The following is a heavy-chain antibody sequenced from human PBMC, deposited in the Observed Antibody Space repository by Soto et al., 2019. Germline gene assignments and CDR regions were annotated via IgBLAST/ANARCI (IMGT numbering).Heavy chain of an antibody. Sequence: QVQLVQSGAEVKKPGASVKVSCKASGYTFTSYDINWARQATGQGLEWMGWMNPNSGNTGYAQKFQGRVTMTRNTSRSTAYRERSSLRSEGTSVDYCAREGVRGMEVWGQGTTVTVSS. CDR3: AREGVRGMEV. CDR2: MNPNSGNT. V-gene: IGHV1-8*01. CDR1: GYTFTSYD. J-gene: IGHJ6*02. D-gene: IGHD3-16*01.